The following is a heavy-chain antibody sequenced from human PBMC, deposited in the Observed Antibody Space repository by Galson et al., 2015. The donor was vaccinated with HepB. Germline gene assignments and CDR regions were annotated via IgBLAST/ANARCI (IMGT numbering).Heavy chain of an antibody. J-gene: IGHJ4*02. CDR2: ISGSGGSI. V-gene: IGHV3-23*01. D-gene: IGHD3/OR15-3a*01. CDR3: AKEMPGFWTDRRGYFDY. CDR1: GFAFSSYA. Sequence: SLRLSCAASGFAFSSYAMSWVRQAPGKGLEWVSGISGSGGSIYYADSVKGRISISRDNSKNTIYLQMNSLRADDTAVYYCAKEMPGFWTDRRGYFDYWGSGTPVTVSS.